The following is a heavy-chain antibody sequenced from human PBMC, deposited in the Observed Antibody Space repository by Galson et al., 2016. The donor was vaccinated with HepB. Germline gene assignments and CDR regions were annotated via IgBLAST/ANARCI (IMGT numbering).Heavy chain of an antibody. CDR3: ARDLMSPYNWFDP. V-gene: IGHV3-74*01. CDR2: ISSDGSST. Sequence: SLRLSCAASGFTFSSYWMHWVRQAPGKGLVWVSRISSDGSSTSYADSVKGRFTISRDNAKNTLYLQMNSLRAEDTAVYYCARDLMSPYNWFDPWGQGTLVIVSS. CDR1: GFTFSSYW. J-gene: IGHJ5*02.